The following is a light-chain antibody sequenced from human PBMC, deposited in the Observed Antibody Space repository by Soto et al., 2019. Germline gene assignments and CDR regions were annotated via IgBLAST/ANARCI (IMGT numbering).Light chain of an antibody. CDR1: SSNIGAGYD. V-gene: IGLV1-51*01. Sequence: QPVLTQPPSVSGAPGQRVTISCTGSSSNIGAGYDVHWYQQLPGTAPKLLIYDNDKRPSGIPDRFSGSKSGTAATLGVTGLQTGDEADYYCATWDSSLSGVVFGGGTQLTVL. J-gene: IGLJ2*01. CDR2: DND. CDR3: ATWDSSLSGVV.